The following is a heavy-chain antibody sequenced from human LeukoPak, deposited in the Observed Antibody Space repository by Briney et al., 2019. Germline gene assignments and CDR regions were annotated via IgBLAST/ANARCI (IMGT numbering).Heavy chain of an antibody. Sequence: GGSLRLSCAASGFTFSNYEMNWLRQAPGKGLEWVSYINSGGSITYYTDSVKGRFTISRDNGKNSLYLQMNSLRAEDTAVYYCARESGRSVWYVWSSGWYVDLWGRGTLVTVSS. CDR3: ARESGRSVWYVWSSGWYVDL. CDR1: GFTFSNYE. CDR2: INSGGSIT. V-gene: IGHV3-48*03. J-gene: IGHJ2*01. D-gene: IGHD6-19*01.